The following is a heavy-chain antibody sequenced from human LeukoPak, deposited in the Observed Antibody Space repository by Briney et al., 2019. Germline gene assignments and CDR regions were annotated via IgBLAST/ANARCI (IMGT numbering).Heavy chain of an antibody. CDR1: GGSFSGYY. Sequence: SETLSLTCAVYGGSFSGYYWSWIRQPPGKGLEWIGYIYYSGSTNYNPSLKSRVTISVDTSKNQFSLKLSSVTAANTAVYYCARSYYYDSSGYYASWYFDLWGRGTLVTVSS. J-gene: IGHJ2*01. CDR3: ARSYYYDSSGYYASWYFDL. CDR2: IYYSGST. V-gene: IGHV4-59*01. D-gene: IGHD3-22*01.